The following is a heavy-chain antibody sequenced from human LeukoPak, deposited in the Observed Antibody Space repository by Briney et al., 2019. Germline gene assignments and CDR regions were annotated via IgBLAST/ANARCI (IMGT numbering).Heavy chain of an antibody. CDR1: GGSIGSTTYY. V-gene: IGHV4-39*01. CDR3: ARHKQSGTYYDAFDI. D-gene: IGHD1-26*01. Sequence: RTTETLSLTCTVSGGSIGSTTYYWGWIRQPPGKELEWIGSIYYSGSTYYNPSLKSRVTISLDTSKNQFSLKLSSVTAADTAVYYCARHKQSGTYYDAFDIWGQGTMVTVSS. CDR2: IYYSGST. J-gene: IGHJ3*02.